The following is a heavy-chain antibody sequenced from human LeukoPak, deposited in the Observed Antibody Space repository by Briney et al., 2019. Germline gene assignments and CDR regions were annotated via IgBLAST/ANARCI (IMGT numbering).Heavy chain of an antibody. D-gene: IGHD6-19*01. V-gene: IGHV3-7*01. CDR1: GLTFSSCW. Sequence: TGGSLSLSCAVSGLTFSSCWMSWVRQAPGEGVEWVAKINKDEREKYYVDSMGGRFIISRDNAKNSLYLQMNSLRAEDTAVYYCARVPRNSGLGYWGQGARVTVSS. CDR3: ARVPRNSGLGY. CDR2: INKDEREK. J-gene: IGHJ4*02.